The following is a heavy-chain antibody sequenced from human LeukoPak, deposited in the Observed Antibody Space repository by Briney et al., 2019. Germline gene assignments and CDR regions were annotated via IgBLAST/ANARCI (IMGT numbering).Heavy chain of an antibody. CDR2: IYTSGST. J-gene: IGHJ5*02. D-gene: IGHD2-2*01. CDR3: ARVKVPANWFDP. V-gene: IGHV4-4*09. Sequence: SETLSLTCTVSGGSISSYYWSWIRQPPGKGLEWIGYIYTSGSTNYNPSLKSRVTISVDTSKNQFSLKLSSVTAADTAVYYCARVKVPANWFDPWGQGTLVTVSS. CDR1: GGSISSYY.